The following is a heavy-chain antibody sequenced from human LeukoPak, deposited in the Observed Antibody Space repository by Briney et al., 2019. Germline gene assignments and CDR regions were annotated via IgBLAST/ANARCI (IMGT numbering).Heavy chain of an antibody. CDR1: GFTFSSYG. V-gene: IGHV3-33*01. Sequence: PGRSLRLSCAASGFTFSSYGMHWVRQAPGKGLEWVAVIWYDGSNKYYADSVKGRFTISRDNAKNSLYLQMNSLRAGDTAVYYCARHGYSSGSLAWFDPWGQGTQVTVSS. CDR2: IWYDGSNK. D-gene: IGHD6-19*01. CDR3: ARHGYSSGSLAWFDP. J-gene: IGHJ5*02.